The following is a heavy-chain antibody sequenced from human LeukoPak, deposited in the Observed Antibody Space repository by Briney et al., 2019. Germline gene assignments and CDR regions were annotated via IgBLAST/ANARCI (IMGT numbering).Heavy chain of an antibody. D-gene: IGHD3-10*01. Sequence: GGSLRLSCAASGFIFSTNEMHWVRQAPGKGLVWVSRINEDGSTTTYADSVKGRFTISRDNAKNTLHLQMNSLRAEDTAVYYCARGVPPCFDPWGQGTLVTVSS. J-gene: IGHJ5*02. CDR3: ARGVPPCFDP. V-gene: IGHV3-74*03. CDR2: INEDGSTT. CDR1: GFIFSTNE.